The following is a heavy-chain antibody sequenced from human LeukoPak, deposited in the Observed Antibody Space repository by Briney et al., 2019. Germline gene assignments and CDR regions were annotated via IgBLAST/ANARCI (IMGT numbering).Heavy chain of an antibody. CDR2: IYYSGST. D-gene: IGHD3-3*01. J-gene: IGHJ5*02. CDR1: GGSISSSSYY. V-gene: IGHV4-39*01. Sequence: SSETLSLTCTVSGGSISSSSYYWGWIRQPPGKGLEWIGSIYYSGSTYYNPSLKSRVTISVDTSKNQFSLKLSSVTAADTAVYYCARQGGLLNYDFWSGYSTNWFDPWGQGTLVTVSS. CDR3: ARQGGLLNYDFWSGYSTNWFDP.